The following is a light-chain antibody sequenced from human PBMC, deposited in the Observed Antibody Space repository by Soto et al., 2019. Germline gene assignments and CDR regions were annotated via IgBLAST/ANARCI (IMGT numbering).Light chain of an antibody. J-gene: IGKJ2*01. CDR1: QSISTW. Sequence: DIQMTQSPSTLSASVGDRVTITCRASQSISTWLAWYQQKPGKAPKLLIYKASSLESGVPSRFSGSGSGTEFTRTISSLQPDDFATYYCQQYNDYSPYTFGQGTKLEIK. V-gene: IGKV1-5*03. CDR2: KAS. CDR3: QQYNDYSPYT.